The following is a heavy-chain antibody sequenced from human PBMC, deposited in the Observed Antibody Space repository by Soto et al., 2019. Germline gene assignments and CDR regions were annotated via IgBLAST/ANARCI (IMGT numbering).Heavy chain of an antibody. V-gene: IGHV1-3*01. CDR1: GDTFTTQA. CDR2: INVGNGET. CDR3: ARSTAYYFDY. D-gene: IGHD5-18*01. J-gene: IGHJ4*02. Sequence: ASVKVSCKASGDTFTTQAMHWVRQAPGQSFEWMGWINVGNGETQYSQKFQGRVTITRDTSTSTAYMELRSLRSDDTAVYYCARSTAYYFDYWGQGTLVTVSS.